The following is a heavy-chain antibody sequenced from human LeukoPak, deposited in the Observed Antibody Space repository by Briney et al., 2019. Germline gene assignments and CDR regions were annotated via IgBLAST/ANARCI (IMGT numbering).Heavy chain of an antibody. CDR3: ARNKVVPAAIPRGWFDP. V-gene: IGHV5-51*01. J-gene: IGHJ5*02. D-gene: IGHD2-2*01. CDR2: IYHGDSDT. CDR1: GYSFTSYW. Sequence: GESLKISCKGSGYSFTSYWIGWVRQMPGKGLEWIGIIYHGDSDTRYSPSFQGQVTISADKSISTAYLQWSSLKASDTAMYYCARNKVVPAAIPRGWFDPWGQGTLVTVSS.